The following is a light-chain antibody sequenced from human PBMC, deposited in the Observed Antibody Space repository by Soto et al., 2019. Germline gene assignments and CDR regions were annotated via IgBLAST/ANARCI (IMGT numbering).Light chain of an antibody. CDR1: QSVSSSY. Sequence: EIVLTQSPGTLSLSPGGRATLSCRASQSVSSSYLAWYQQKPGQAPRLLIYGASSRATGIPDRFSGSGSGTDFTLTISRLEPEDFAVYYCQQYGSSRSFTFGPGTKVDIK. V-gene: IGKV3-20*01. CDR2: GAS. CDR3: QQYGSSRSFT. J-gene: IGKJ3*01.